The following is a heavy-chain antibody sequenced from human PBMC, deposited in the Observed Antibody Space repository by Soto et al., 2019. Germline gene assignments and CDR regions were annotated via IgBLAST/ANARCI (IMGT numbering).Heavy chain of an antibody. D-gene: IGHD6-19*01. J-gene: IGHJ4*02. Sequence: GGSLRLSCAASGFTVSSNYMSWVRQAPGKGLEYVSAISSNGGSTYYADSVKGRFTISRDNSKNTLYLQMSSLRAEDTAVYYCVKARIAVAGLFDYWGQGTLVTVSS. V-gene: IGHV3-64D*06. CDR1: GFTVSSNY. CDR3: VKARIAVAGLFDY. CDR2: ISSNGGST.